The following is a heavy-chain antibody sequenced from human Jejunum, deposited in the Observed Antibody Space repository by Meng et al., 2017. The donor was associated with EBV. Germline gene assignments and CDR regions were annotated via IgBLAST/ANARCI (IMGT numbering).Heavy chain of an antibody. CDR2: ISNDGNNK. CDR3: TREWGADY. J-gene: IGHJ4*02. V-gene: IGHV3-30-3*01. D-gene: IGHD3-16*01. Sequence: QGQVVESGGGVVQPGWSVSLSCAASGFCFSGHAMHWVRQAPGKGLKWVALISNDGNNKYYADSVKGGFTISRDNSKNTLYLQMNSLRVDDTALYYCTREWGADYWGQGTLVTVSS. CDR1: GFCFSGHA.